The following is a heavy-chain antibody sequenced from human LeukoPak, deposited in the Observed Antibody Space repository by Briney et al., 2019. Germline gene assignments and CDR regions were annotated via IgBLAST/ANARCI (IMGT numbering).Heavy chain of an antibody. Sequence: SETLSLTCTVSGGSISSYYWSWIRQPPGKGLEWIGYIYYSGSTNYNPSLKSRVTISVDTSKNQFSLKLSSVTAADTAVYYCASLDYGDDVWGQGTLVTVSS. J-gene: IGHJ4*02. V-gene: IGHV4-59*01. CDR1: GGSISSYY. D-gene: IGHD4-17*01. CDR3: ASLDYGDDV. CDR2: IYYSGST.